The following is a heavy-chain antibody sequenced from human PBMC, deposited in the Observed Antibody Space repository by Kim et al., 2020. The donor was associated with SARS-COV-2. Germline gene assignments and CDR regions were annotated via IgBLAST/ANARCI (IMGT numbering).Heavy chain of an antibody. CDR2: ISARDGNT. V-gene: IGHV1-18*04. Sequence: ASVKVSCKASGYIFSAYGFTWVRQAPGQGLEWMGWISARDGNTKYAQRVQGRVTMTTDTSTSTAYMELRGLRSDDSAIYYCARGAYGDVSFDYWGQGTLITASS. CDR3: ARGAYGDVSFDY. J-gene: IGHJ4*02. CDR1: GYIFSAYG. D-gene: IGHD4-17*01.